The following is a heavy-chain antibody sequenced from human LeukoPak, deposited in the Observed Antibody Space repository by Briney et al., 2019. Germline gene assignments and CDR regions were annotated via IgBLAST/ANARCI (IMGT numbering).Heavy chain of an antibody. Sequence: SETLSLTCTVSGVSISSYYWSWVRQPAGKGLEWIGRIYLSGSTNYNPSLKSRVSMSLDTSRSQFSLKLSSVTAADTAVYYCARDLRWELLHDYWGQGTLVTVSS. CDR3: ARDLRWELLHDY. V-gene: IGHV4-4*07. D-gene: IGHD1-26*01. CDR2: IYLSGST. J-gene: IGHJ4*02. CDR1: GVSISSYY.